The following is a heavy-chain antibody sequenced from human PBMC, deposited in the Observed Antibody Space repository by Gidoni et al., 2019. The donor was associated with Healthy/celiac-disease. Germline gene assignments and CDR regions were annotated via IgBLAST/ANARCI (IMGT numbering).Heavy chain of an antibody. V-gene: IGHV1-69*19. D-gene: IGHD3-16*01. CDR1: GSTFSSYA. CDR2: IIPIFGTA. J-gene: IGHJ3*02. CDR3: LSGGDGDAFDI. Sequence: QVQLEQSGAAVKKPESTVRVSCKASGSTFSSYAISWVRQAPVQGLEWMGGIIPIFGTANYAQKFQGRVTITSDESTRTAYMELSSVGSEETAVYYCLSGGDGDAFDIWGQGTMVTVSS.